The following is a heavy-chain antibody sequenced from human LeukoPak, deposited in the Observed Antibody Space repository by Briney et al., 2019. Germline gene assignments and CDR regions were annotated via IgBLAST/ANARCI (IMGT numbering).Heavy chain of an antibody. CDR2: INPNSGGT. J-gene: IGHJ5*02. CDR1: GYTFPAYY. Sequence: ASVKVSCKAFGYTFPAYYMHWVRQAPGQGLDWLGWINPNSGGTNYAQKFQGRVTMTRDTSISTAYMELSRLRSDDTAVYYCARAPMVRGVIVWFDPWGQGTLVTVSS. D-gene: IGHD3-10*01. V-gene: IGHV1-2*02. CDR3: ARAPMVRGVIVWFDP.